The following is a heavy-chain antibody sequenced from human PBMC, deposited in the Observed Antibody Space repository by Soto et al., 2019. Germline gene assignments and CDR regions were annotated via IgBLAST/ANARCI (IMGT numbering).Heavy chain of an antibody. J-gene: IGHJ4*02. CDR3: AKLHMTTVPYFDY. Sequence: GGSLRLSCAASGFTFSSYGMHWVRQAPGKGLEWVAVISYDGSNKYYADSVKGRFTISRDNSKNTLYLQMNSLRAEDTAVYYCAKLHMTTVPYFDYWGQGTLVTVSS. CDR1: GFTFSSYG. V-gene: IGHV3-30*18. D-gene: IGHD4-17*01. CDR2: ISYDGSNK.